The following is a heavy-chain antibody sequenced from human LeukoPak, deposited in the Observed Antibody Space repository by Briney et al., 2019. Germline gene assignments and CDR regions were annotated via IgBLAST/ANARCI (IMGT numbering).Heavy chain of an antibody. J-gene: IGHJ4*02. D-gene: IGHD2-2*01. V-gene: IGHV3-66*01. Sequence: GGSLRLSCAASGFTVSSNYMSWVRQAPGKGLEWVSVICSGGSTYYADSVKGRFTISRDNSKNTLYLQMNSLRAEDTAVYYCATVGGSCSSSNCFAYFAYWGQGTLLTVSS. CDR3: ATVGGSCSSSNCFAYFAY. CDR1: GFTVSSNY. CDR2: ICSGGST.